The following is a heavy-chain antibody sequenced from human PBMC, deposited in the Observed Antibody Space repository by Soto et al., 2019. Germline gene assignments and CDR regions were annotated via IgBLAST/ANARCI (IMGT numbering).Heavy chain of an antibody. CDR2: ISYDGSNK. CDR1: GFTFSSYA. D-gene: IGHD6-13*01. J-gene: IGHJ4*02. CDR3: ARGNRGTAAGTAGDY. Sequence: GGSLRLSCAASGFTFSSYAMHWVRQAPGKGLEWVAVISYDGSNKYYADSVEGRFTISRDNSKNTLYLRMNSLRAEDTAGYYCARGNRGTAAGTAGDYWGLG. V-gene: IGHV3-30-3*01.